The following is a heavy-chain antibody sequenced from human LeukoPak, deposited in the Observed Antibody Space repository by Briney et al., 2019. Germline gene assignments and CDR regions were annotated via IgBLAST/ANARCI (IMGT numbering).Heavy chain of an antibody. D-gene: IGHD3-10*01. V-gene: IGHV3-64*01. CDR1: GFTFSSYA. J-gene: IGHJ4*02. CDR3: ARGASGSNYNPLDY. Sequence: GGSLRLSCAASGFTFSSYAVYWVRQAPGKGLESVSSISPDTNNTYYTNSVKGRFTISRDNSNNTLYLQMASLRAEDTAVYYCARGASGSNYNPLDYWGQGTLVTVSS. CDR2: ISPDTNNT.